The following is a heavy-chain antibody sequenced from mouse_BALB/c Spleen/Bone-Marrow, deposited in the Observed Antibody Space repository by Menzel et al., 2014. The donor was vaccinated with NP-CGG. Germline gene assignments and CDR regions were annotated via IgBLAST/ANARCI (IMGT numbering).Heavy chain of an antibody. CDR1: GFNIKDTY. J-gene: IGHJ1*01. Sequence: VQLQQSGAELVKPGASVKLSCTASGFNIKDTYMHWVKQRPEQGLEWIGRIDPANGNTKYDPKFQGKATITADTSSNTAYLQLSSLTSEDTAVYYCASYRYAWYFGVWGAGTTFTVSS. D-gene: IGHD2-14*01. CDR2: IDPANGNT. V-gene: IGHV14-3*02. CDR3: ASYRYAWYFGV.